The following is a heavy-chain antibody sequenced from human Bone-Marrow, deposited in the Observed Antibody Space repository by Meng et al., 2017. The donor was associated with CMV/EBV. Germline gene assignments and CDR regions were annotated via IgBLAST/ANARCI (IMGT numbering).Heavy chain of an antibody. Sequence: ASVKVSCKASGYTFTSYGISWVRQAPGQGLEWMGWISAYNGNTNYAQKLQGRVTMTTDTSTSTAYMEMRSLRSDATAVYYCARDYRGLLPKHIVGATPGYWGQGTLVTVSS. V-gene: IGHV1-18*01. CDR1: GYTFTSYG. D-gene: IGHD1-26*01. CDR3: ARDYRGLLPKHIVGATPGY. J-gene: IGHJ4*02. CDR2: ISAYNGNT.